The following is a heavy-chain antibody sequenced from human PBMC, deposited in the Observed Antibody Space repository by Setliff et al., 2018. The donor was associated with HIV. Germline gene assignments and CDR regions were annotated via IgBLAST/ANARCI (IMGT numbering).Heavy chain of an antibody. CDR3: ARTRSGGSSVYYYYYMDV. V-gene: IGHV1-8*01. Sequence: ASVKVSCKASGYTSTSYDINWVRQATGQGLEWMGWMDPGSGNTGSAQNFQGRLTITWNTSISTAYMELGSLGFDDTAVYFCARTRSGGSSVYYYYYMDVWGRGTAVTVSS. CDR1: GYTSTSYD. CDR2: MDPGSGNT. J-gene: IGHJ6*03. D-gene: IGHD2-15*01.